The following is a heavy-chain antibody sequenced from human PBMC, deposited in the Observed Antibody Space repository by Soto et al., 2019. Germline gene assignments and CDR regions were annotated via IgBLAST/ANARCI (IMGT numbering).Heavy chain of an antibody. J-gene: IGHJ3*02. CDR2: IGSSGTTI. Sequence: EEQLVESGGGLVQPGGSLRLSCAASGFTFSYYEMNWVRQAPGKGLEWLSYIGSSGTTISYADSVKGRFIISRDNAKNSLYLRMNSLRVEDTAVYYSARDRVAGRSVRDGFEMWGQVTMVTVSS. CDR3: ARDRVAGRSVRDGFEM. V-gene: IGHV3-48*03. D-gene: IGHD3-3*01. CDR1: GFTFSYYE.